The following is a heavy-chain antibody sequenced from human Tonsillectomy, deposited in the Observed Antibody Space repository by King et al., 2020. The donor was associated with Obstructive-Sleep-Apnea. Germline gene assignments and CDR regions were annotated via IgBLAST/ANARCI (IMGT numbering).Heavy chain of an antibody. D-gene: IGHD6-19*01. Sequence: VQLVESGGGLVKPGGSLRLSCVASGFTFSSHGMSWVRQAPGKGPEWVSAISGNSQKIHYADSVKGRFTISRDNSKNTLYLEMNSLRAEDTAVYHCAKDPLGPGWLYGAFDVWGQGTMVTVSS. CDR1: GFTFSSHG. V-gene: IGHV3-23*04. CDR3: AKDPLGPGWLYGAFDV. J-gene: IGHJ3*01. CDR2: ISGNSQKI.